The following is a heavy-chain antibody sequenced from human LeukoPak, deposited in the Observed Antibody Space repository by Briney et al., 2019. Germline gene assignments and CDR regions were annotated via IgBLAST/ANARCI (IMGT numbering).Heavy chain of an antibody. J-gene: IGHJ4*02. V-gene: IGHV4-59*08. CDR2: IYYSGGT. CDR3: AGLQGVQGRGNYYFDY. Sequence: SGTLSLTCAVSGGSISSYYLSWIRQPPGKGLEWVGYIYYSGGTTYNPSPKSRGTISVHTSKTQFSLKISSVTATDTAVYDCAGLQGVQGRGNYYFDYWGQGTLVTVSS. CDR1: GGSISSYY. D-gene: IGHD3-10*01.